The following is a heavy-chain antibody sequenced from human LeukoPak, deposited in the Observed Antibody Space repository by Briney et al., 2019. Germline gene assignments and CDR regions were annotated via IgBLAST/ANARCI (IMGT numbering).Heavy chain of an antibody. CDR3: ARGKSTSIDITIFGVVIRD. CDR2: INPNSGGT. V-gene: IGHV1-2*02. Sequence: GASVKVSCKASGYTFTGYYMHWVRQAPGQGLEWMGWINPNSGGTNYAQKFQGRVTMTRDTSISTAYMELSRLRSDDTAVYYCARGKSTSIDITIFGVVIRDWGQGTLVTVSS. CDR1: GYTFTGYY. D-gene: IGHD3-3*01. J-gene: IGHJ4*02.